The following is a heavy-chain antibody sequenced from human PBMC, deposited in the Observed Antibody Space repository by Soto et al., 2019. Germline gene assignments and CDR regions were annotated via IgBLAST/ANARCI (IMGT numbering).Heavy chain of an antibody. D-gene: IGHD3-10*01. V-gene: IGHV1-2*04. CDR2: INPNSGGT. J-gene: IGHJ6*02. CDR1: GYTFTGYY. Sequence: GASVKVSCKASGYTFTGYYMHWVRQAPGQGLEWMGGINPNSGGTNYAQKFQGWVTMTRDTSISTAYMELSRLRSDDTAVYYCARGTDGITMEGPGMDVWGQGTTVTVSS. CDR3: ARGTDGITMEGPGMDV.